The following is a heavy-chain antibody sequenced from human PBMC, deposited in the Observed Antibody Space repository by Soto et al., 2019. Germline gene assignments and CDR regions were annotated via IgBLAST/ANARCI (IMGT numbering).Heavy chain of an antibody. V-gene: IGHV4-4*02. CDR2: IYHSGST. Sequence: TSETLSLTCAVSGGSISSSNWWSWVRQPPGKGLEWIGEIYHSGSTNYNPSLKSRVTISVDKSKDQFSLKLSSVTAADTAVYYCARTGIVGATDYFDYWGQGTLVTVSS. CDR1: GGSISSSNW. D-gene: IGHD1-26*01. CDR3: ARTGIVGATDYFDY. J-gene: IGHJ4*02.